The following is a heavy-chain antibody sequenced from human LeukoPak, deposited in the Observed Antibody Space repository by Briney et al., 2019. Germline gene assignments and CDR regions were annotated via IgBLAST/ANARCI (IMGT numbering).Heavy chain of an antibody. V-gene: IGHV4-31*02. CDR1: GFTFSSYA. CDR3: ARSEEYCSSTSCPFDY. J-gene: IGHJ4*02. D-gene: IGHD2-2*01. CDR2: IYYSGST. Sequence: LRLSCAASGFTFSSYAMSWVRQAPGKGLEWIGYIYYSGSTYYNPSLKSRVTISVDTSKNQFSLKLSSVTAADTAVYYCARSEEYCSSTSCPFDYWGQGTLVTVSS.